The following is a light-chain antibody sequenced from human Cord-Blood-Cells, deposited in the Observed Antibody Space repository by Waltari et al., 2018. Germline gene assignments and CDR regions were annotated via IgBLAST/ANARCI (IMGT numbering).Light chain of an antibody. CDR2: QDS. CDR1: KLGAKS. V-gene: IGLV3-1*01. CDR3: QAWDSSTVV. Sequence: SYDLTQPPSASVSPGQTAHIPRSVVKLGAKSACWYQQKPGKSPVLVIYQDSKRPSGIPERFSGSNSGNTATLTISGTQAMDEADYYCQAWDSSTVVFGGGTKLTVL. J-gene: IGLJ2*01.